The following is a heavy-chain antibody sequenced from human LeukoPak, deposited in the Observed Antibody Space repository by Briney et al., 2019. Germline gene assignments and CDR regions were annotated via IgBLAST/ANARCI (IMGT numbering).Heavy chain of an antibody. CDR2: ISSSSSTI. V-gene: IGHV3-48*01. CDR1: GFTFSSYG. Sequence: GGSLRLSCAASGFTFSSYGMNWVRQAPGKGLEWVSYISSSSSTIYYADSVKGRFTISRDNAKNSLYLQMNSLRAEDTAVYYCARDPSAGYCSGGSCYFVSGYYYYYMDVWGKGTTVTVSS. D-gene: IGHD2-15*01. J-gene: IGHJ6*03. CDR3: ARDPSAGYCSGGSCYFVSGYYYYYMDV.